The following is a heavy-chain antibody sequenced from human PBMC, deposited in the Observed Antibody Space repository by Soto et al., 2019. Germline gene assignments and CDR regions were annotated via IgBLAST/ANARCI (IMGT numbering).Heavy chain of an antibody. D-gene: IGHD1-26*01. CDR1: GYTFTSYD. V-gene: IGHV1-8*01. J-gene: IGHJ6*02. Sequence: ASVKVSCKASGYTFTSYDINWVRQATGQGLEWMGWMNPNSGNTGYAQKFQGRVTMTRNTSISTAYMELSSLRSEDTAVYYCARLGIGTVYYYYGMDVRAQRTTDTGSS. CDR3: ARLGIGTVYYYYGMDV. CDR2: MNPNSGNT.